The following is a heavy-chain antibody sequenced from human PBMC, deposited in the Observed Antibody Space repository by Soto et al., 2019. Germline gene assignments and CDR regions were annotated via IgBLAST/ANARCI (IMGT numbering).Heavy chain of an antibody. CDR3: AKDRYEMAIRGYFDY. CDR2: ISGSGGST. D-gene: IGHD2-21*01. Sequence: GGSLRLSCAASGFTFSSYAMSWVRQAPGKGLEWVSAISGSGGSTYYADSVKGRFTISRDNSKNTLYLQVNSLRAEDTAVYYCAKDRYEMAIRGYFDYWGQGTLVTVSS. J-gene: IGHJ4*02. CDR1: GFTFSSYA. V-gene: IGHV3-23*01.